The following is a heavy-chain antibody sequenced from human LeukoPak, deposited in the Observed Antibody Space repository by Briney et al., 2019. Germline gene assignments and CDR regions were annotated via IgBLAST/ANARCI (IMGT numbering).Heavy chain of an antibody. CDR3: ARVVAYYYGMDV. CDR2: INPNSGGT. V-gene: IGHV1-2*02. CDR1: GYTFTGYY. J-gene: IGHJ6*02. Sequence: ASVRVSCTASGYTFTGYYMHWVRQAPGQGLEWMGWINPNSGGTNFAQKFQGRVTMTRDTSISTAYMELSRLRSDDTAVYYCARVVAYYYGMDVWGQGTTVTVSS. D-gene: IGHD5-12*01.